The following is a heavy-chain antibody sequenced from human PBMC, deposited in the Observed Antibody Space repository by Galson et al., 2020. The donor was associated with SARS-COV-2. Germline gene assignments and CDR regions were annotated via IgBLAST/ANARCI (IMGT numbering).Heavy chain of an antibody. J-gene: IGHJ1*01. D-gene: IGHD6-19*01. Sequence: GESLKISCKGSGYNFPIYWIGWVRQMPGKGLEWMGIIYPGDSETRYSPSFQGQVTISVDKSISTAYLQWSSLKASDTAIYYCARLTGAGIRVTGNDFQHWGQGTLVTVSS. CDR3: ARLTGAGIRVTGNDFQH. CDR1: GYNFPIYW. CDR2: IYPGDSET. V-gene: IGHV5-51*01.